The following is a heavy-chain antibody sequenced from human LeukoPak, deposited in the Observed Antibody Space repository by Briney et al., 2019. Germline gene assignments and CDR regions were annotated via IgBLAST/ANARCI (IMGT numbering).Heavy chain of an antibody. CDR2: IYHSGST. Sequence: SETLSLTCTVSGGSISSSSYYWGWIRQPPGKGLEWIGSIYHSGSTYYNPSLKSRVTISVDTSKNQFSLKLSSVTAADTAVYYCARVPHEWFGESPQPVTYFDYWGQGTLVTVSS. CDR3: ARVPHEWFGESPQPVTYFDY. V-gene: IGHV4-39*07. D-gene: IGHD3-10*01. CDR1: GGSISSSSYY. J-gene: IGHJ4*02.